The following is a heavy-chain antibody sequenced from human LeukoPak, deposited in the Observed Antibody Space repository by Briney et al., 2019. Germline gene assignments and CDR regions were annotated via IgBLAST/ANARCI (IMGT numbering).Heavy chain of an antibody. V-gene: IGHV1-69*06. J-gene: IGHJ4*02. CDR3: VSNCGGDCSQYLDH. Sequence: AASVKVSCKASGGTFSSYAISWVRQAPGQGLEWMGGIIPIFGTANYAQKFQGRVTITADKSTSTAYMELSSLRSEDTAVYYCVSNCGGDCSQYLDHWGQGTLVTVSS. CDR2: IIPIFGTA. CDR1: GGTFSSYA. D-gene: IGHD2-21*02.